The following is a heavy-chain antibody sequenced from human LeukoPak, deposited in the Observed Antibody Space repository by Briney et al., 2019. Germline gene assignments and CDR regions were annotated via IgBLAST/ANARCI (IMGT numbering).Heavy chain of an antibody. CDR2: ISAYNGNT. CDR3: ARDLDDSSGYYYHY. Sequence: ASVKVSCKASGYTFTSYGISWVRQAPGQGLEWMGWISAYNGNTNYAQKLQGRVTMTTDTSTSTACMELRSLRSDDTAVYYCARDLDDSSGYYYHYWGQGTLVTVSS. CDR1: GYTFTSYG. V-gene: IGHV1-18*01. D-gene: IGHD3-22*01. J-gene: IGHJ4*02.